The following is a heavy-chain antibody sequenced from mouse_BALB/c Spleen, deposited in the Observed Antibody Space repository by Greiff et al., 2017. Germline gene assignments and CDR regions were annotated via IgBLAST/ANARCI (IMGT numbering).Heavy chain of an antibody. J-gene: IGHJ3*01. CDR1: GYTFTNYY. CDR3: TRSPFAY. Sequence: VKLMESGAELVKPGASVKLSCKASGYTFTNYYMYWVKQRPGQGLDWIGEINPTNGGTNFNEKFKSKATLTVDKSSSTAYMQLSSLTSEDSAVYYCTRSPFAYWGQGTLVTVSA. V-gene: IGHV1S81*02. CDR2: INPTNGGT.